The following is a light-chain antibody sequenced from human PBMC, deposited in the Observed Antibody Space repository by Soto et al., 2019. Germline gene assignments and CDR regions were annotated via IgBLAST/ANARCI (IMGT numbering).Light chain of an antibody. V-gene: IGLV1-51*01. Sequence: QSLLTQPPSVSAAPGQKVTISCSGSSSNIGNNYVSWYQQLPGTAPKLLIYDNNKRPSGIPDRFSGSKSGTSATLGITGHQTGDEADYYCGTWDSSLSAYVFGTGTKVTVL. CDR3: GTWDSSLSAYV. CDR2: DNN. CDR1: SSNIGNNY. J-gene: IGLJ1*01.